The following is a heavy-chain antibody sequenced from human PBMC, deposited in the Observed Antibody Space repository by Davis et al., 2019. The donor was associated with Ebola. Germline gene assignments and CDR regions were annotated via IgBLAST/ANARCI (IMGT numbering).Heavy chain of an antibody. Sequence: SETLSLTCAVYGGSFSGYYWSWIRQPPGKGLEWIGEINHSGSTNYNPSLKSRVPISVDTSKNQFSLRLSSVTAADTSVYYCARVPRFCSSTSCYYYYYYGMDVWGQGTTVTVSS. V-gene: IGHV4-34*01. CDR1: GGSFSGYY. J-gene: IGHJ6*02. D-gene: IGHD2-2*01. CDR2: INHSGST. CDR3: ARVPRFCSSTSCYYYYYYGMDV.